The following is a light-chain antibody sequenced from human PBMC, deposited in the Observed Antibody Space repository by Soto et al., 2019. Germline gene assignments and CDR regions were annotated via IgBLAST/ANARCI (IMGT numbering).Light chain of an antibody. J-gene: IGLJ3*02. CDR1: SSDVGAYNF. CDR3: CSYAGSYTWV. Sequence: QSVLTQPRSVSGSPGQSVTISCTGTSSDVGAYNFVSWYRQHPGEAPKLMIYDVSNRPSGVPGRFSGSKSANTASLTISGLQAEDEAAYYCCSYAGSYTWVFGGGTKLTVL. V-gene: IGLV2-11*01. CDR2: DVS.